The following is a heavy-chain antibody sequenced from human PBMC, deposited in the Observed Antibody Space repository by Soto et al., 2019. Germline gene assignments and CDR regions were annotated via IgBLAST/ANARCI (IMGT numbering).Heavy chain of an antibody. J-gene: IGHJ5*02. CDR1: GGTFSSYA. CDR3: ARDMGGVVPAAMIWFDP. D-gene: IGHD2-2*01. Sequence: SVKVSCTASGGTFSSYAISWVRQAPGQGLEWMGGIIPIFGTANYAQKFQGRVTITADESTSTAYMELSSLRSEDTAVYYCARDMGGVVPAAMIWFDPWGQGTLVTVYS. CDR2: IIPIFGTA. V-gene: IGHV1-69*13.